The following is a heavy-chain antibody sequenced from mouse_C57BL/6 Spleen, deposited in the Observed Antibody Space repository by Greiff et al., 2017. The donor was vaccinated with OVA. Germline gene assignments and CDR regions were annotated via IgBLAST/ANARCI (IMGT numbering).Heavy chain of an antibody. Sequence: VQLKESGAELVKPGASVKLSCTASGFNIKDYYMHWVKQRTEQGLEWIGRIDPEDGETKYAPKFQGKATITADTSSNTAYLQLSSLTSEDTAVYYCARREGYYDYDRGLFDYWGQGTTLTVSS. CDR3: ARREGYYDYDRGLFDY. CDR1: GFNIKDYY. J-gene: IGHJ2*01. V-gene: IGHV14-2*01. D-gene: IGHD2-4*01. CDR2: IDPEDGET.